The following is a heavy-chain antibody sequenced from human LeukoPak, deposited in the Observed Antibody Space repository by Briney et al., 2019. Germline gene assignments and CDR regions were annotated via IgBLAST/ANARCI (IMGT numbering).Heavy chain of an antibody. Sequence: GGSLRLSCTASGFTFGDYAMSWVRQAPGKGLEWVGFIRSKAYGGTTEYAASVKGRFSISRDDSKSIAYLQMNSLKTEDTAVYYCTITEGSYGDYFDYWGQGTLVTVSS. CDR3: TITEGSYGDYFDY. V-gene: IGHV3-49*04. CDR2: IRSKAYGGTT. CDR1: GFTFGDYA. D-gene: IGHD4-17*01. J-gene: IGHJ4*02.